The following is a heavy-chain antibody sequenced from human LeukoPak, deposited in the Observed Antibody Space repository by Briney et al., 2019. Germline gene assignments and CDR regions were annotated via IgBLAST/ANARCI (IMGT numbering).Heavy chain of an antibody. V-gene: IGHV3-43*02. D-gene: IGHD4-17*01. CDR2: ISGGGGST. CDR1: GFTFDNYA. J-gene: IGHJ4*02. CDR3: ARDKVYGDLFFDY. Sequence: SGGSLRLSCAASGFTFDNYAMHWLRQAPAKGLEWVSLISGGGGSTSYADSVKGRFTISRDNNKGSLYLQMNSLRTEDTALYYCARDKVYGDLFFDYWGQGTLVTVSS.